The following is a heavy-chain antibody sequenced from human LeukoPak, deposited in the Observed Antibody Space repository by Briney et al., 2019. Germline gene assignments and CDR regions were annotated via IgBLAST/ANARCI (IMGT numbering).Heavy chain of an antibody. Sequence: GGSLRLSCAASGFTFSDYGMVWVRQAPGKGLEWVAFIRFDGSIKYYTDSVKDRFTISRDNAKNSLYLQMNSLRAEDTAVYYCARDGRRYCSGGSCFLPDYWGQGTLVTVSS. J-gene: IGHJ4*02. CDR1: GFTFSDYG. D-gene: IGHD2-15*01. CDR2: IRFDGSIK. CDR3: ARDGRRYCSGGSCFLPDY. V-gene: IGHV3-30*02.